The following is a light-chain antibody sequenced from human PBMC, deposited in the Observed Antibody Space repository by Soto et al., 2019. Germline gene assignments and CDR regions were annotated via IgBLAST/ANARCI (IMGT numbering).Light chain of an antibody. CDR2: DVS. J-gene: IGLJ1*01. V-gene: IGLV2-14*03. CDR1: SSDVGGFNY. Sequence: QSVLTQPASVSGSPGQSIALSCTGTSSDVGGFNYVSWYQQHPGKAPKFMIYDVSSRPSGVSDRFSGSKSGNTASLTISGLQAEDEADYYCASSTTSSTYVFGTGTKVTVL. CDR3: ASSTTSSTYV.